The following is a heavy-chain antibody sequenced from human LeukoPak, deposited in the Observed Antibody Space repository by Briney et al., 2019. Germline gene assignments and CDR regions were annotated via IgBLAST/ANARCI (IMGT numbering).Heavy chain of an antibody. CDR1: GASISSGDYY. D-gene: IGHD3-22*01. V-gene: IGHV4-30-4*01. CDR3: ARGRGVPYYYDSSGYYPADY. CDR2: MYYSGST. Sequence: SETLSLTCTVSGASISSGDYYWSWIRHPTGKGLECNGRMYYSGSTYYNPSLKSRVTISVDTSKNQFSLKLSSVTAADTAVYYCARGRGVPYYYDSSGYYPADYWGQGTLVTVSS. J-gene: IGHJ4*02.